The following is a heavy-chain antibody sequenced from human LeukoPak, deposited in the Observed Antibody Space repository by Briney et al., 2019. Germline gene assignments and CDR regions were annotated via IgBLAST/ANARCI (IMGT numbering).Heavy chain of an antibody. CDR3: ASIRNYYDSSVPIGY. J-gene: IGHJ4*02. D-gene: IGHD3-22*01. CDR1: GGSISISSYY. Sequence: SETLSLTCTVSGGSISISSYYWGWIRQPPGKGLEWIGEINHSGSTNYNPSLKSRVTISVDTSKNQFSLKLSSVTAADTAVYYCASIRNYYDSSVPIGYWGQGTLVTVSS. V-gene: IGHV4-39*07. CDR2: INHSGST.